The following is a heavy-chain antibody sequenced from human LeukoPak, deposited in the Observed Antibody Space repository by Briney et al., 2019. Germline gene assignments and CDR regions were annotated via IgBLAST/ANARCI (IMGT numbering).Heavy chain of an antibody. V-gene: IGHV3-48*02. CDR3: ARLGYCGGGRCYSDFT. CDR2: ISSASSTI. D-gene: IGHD2-15*01. Sequence: GGSLRLSCTASGFTFSTYSMNWVRQAPGEGLEWVSYISSASSTIHYADSVKGRFTISRDNAKNSLYLQMNSLRDEDTAVYYCARLGYCGGGRCYSDFTWGQGTLVTVSS. CDR1: GFTFSTYS. J-gene: IGHJ5*02.